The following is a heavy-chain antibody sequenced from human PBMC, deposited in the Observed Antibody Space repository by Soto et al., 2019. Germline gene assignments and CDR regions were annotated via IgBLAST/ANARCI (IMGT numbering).Heavy chain of an antibody. D-gene: IGHD6-19*01. CDR3: VRDGSSGWYYYGMDV. V-gene: IGHV4-4*07. J-gene: IGHJ6*02. CDR2: IYMNGST. CDR1: GGSISSYY. Sequence: QVQLQESGPGLVKPSETLSLTCTVSGGSISSYYWSWIRQPAGKGLEWIGRIYMNGSTNYNPSLKSRVTVSVDTSKSRFSLTLKSATAADTAVYDCVRDGSSGWYYYGMDVWGQGTPVTVSS.